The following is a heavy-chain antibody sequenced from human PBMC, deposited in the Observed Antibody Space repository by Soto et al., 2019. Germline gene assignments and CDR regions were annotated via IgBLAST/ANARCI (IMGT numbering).Heavy chain of an antibody. CDR2: INPISGGT. CDR1: GYTFTDYY. V-gene: IGHV1-2*02. Sequence: ASVKVSCKASGYTFTDYYIHWVRQAPGQGLEWMAWINPISGGTNYAQKFQGRVTMTRDTSITTTYMELSRLTSDDTAVYYYARDSVGYCSRTRCYGQGYFDYWGQGALVTVSS. CDR3: ARDSVGYCSRTRCYGQGYFDY. J-gene: IGHJ4*02. D-gene: IGHD2-2*03.